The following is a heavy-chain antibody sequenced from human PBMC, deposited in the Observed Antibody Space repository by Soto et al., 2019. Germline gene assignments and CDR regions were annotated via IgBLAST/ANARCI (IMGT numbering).Heavy chain of an antibody. J-gene: IGHJ5*02. CDR3: ARDRFDGHSHMSDYDILTGRGTGGFDP. CDR2: IWYDGSNK. D-gene: IGHD3-9*01. V-gene: IGHV3-33*01. Sequence: GGSLRLSCAASGFTFSSYGMHWVRQAPGKGLEWVAVIWYDGSNKYYADSVKGRFTISRDNSKNTRYLQMNSLRAEETAVYYGARDRFDGHSHMSDYDILTGRGTGGFDPWGQGTLVTVSS. CDR1: GFTFSSYG.